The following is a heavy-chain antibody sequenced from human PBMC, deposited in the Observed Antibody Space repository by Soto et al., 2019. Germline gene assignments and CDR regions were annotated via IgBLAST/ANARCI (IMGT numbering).Heavy chain of an antibody. CDR1: GFTFSSYG. Sequence: QVQLVESGGGVVQPGRSLRLSCAASGFTFSSYGMHWVRQAPGKGLEWVAVISYDGSNKYYADSVKGRFTISRDNSKNTLYQQMNSLRAEDTAVYYCAKDRNTYYDFWSGYARAYYYGMDVWGQGTTVTVSS. J-gene: IGHJ6*02. CDR2: ISYDGSNK. D-gene: IGHD3-3*01. V-gene: IGHV3-30*18. CDR3: AKDRNTYYDFWSGYARAYYYGMDV.